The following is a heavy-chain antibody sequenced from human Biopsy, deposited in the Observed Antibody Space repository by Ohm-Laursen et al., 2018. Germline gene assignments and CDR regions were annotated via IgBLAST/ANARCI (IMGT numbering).Heavy chain of an antibody. CDR2: ISYTGYT. D-gene: IGHD4-23*01. CDR3: ARGSNEYGGLYFPH. V-gene: IGHV4-59*11. CDR1: GGSFTGHY. J-gene: IGHJ1*01. Sequence: SDTLSLTWPVSGGSFTGHYWSWIRQPPGKGLEWIGHISYTGYTSYKSSLKSRVTISLDTSRKHFSLRLTSLAAADTAVYYCARGSNEYGGLYFPHWGQGTLVTVSS.